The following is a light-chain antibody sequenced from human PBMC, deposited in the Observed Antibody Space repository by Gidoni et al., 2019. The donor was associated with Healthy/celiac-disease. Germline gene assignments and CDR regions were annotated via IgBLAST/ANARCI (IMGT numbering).Light chain of an antibody. V-gene: IGLV1-44*01. Sequence: QSVLTQPPSASGTPGQRVTIPCSGSSSNIGSNPVNWYQQLPGPAPKLLIYSNNQRPSGVPDRFSGSKSGTSASLAISGLQSEDEAYYYCAAWDDSLNGWVFGGGTKLTVL. CDR3: AAWDDSLNGWV. CDR1: SSNIGSNP. J-gene: IGLJ3*02. CDR2: SNN.